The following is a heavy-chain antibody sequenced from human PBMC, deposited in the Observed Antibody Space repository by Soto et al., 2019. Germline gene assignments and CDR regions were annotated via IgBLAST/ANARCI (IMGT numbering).Heavy chain of an antibody. CDR1: GGTPSNSA. CDR3: AGGRIVVVWSRSYYGMDV. Sequence: QVHLLLQSGAEVKKPGSSVKVSCKASGGTPSNSAISWVRQAPGQGLEWMGGIIPVFGLVKYAQNFQGRVTIAADASTNTAYMELSSLRPDDTAVYYCAGGRIVVVWSRSYYGMDVWGQGTTVTFSS. V-gene: IGHV1-69*01. J-gene: IGHJ6*02. CDR2: IIPVFGLV. D-gene: IGHD3-22*01.